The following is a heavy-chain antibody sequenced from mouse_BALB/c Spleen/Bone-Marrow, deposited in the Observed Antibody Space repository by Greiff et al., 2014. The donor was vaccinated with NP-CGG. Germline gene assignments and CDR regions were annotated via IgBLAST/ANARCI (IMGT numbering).Heavy chain of an antibody. D-gene: IGHD2-14*01. CDR3: ARDRLAWLAY. CDR2: INPGSGGS. CDR1: GYAFTNYL. Sequence: QVQLQQSGAELVRPGTSVKVSCKASGYAFTNYLIEWVKQRPGQGLEWIGAINPGSGGSNYNEKFKGKATLTADKSSGTAYMQLSSLTSDDSAVYFCARDRLAWLAYWGQGTLVTVSA. J-gene: IGHJ3*01. V-gene: IGHV1-54*01.